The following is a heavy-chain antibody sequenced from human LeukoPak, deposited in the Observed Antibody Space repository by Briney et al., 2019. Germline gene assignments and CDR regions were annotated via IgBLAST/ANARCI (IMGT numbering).Heavy chain of an antibody. Sequence: SETLSLTCGVYGGSFSGYYWSWIRQPPGKWLEWIGEINHRGSTNYNPSLKSRVNISLDTSENQFSLKLTSVTAAYTAVYYCAGRELGVGNDGAFDIWGQGTMVTVSS. D-gene: IGHD7-27*01. CDR2: INHRGST. V-gene: IGHV4-34*01. CDR1: GGSFSGYY. CDR3: AGRELGVGNDGAFDI. J-gene: IGHJ3*02.